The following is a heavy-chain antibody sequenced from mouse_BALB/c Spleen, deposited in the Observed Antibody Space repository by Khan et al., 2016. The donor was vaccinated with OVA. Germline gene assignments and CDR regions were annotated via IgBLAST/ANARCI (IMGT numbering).Heavy chain of an antibody. Sequence: QVRLQQSGAELARPGASVKLSCKASGYTFTDYYINWVKQRTGQGLEWIGEISPGSGDTYYNERFKGKATLTAAKSSSTAYMQLSSLASEASEVYFCARRNYFGYTFAYWGQGTLVTVSA. V-gene: IGHV1-77*01. CDR1: GYTFTDYY. D-gene: IGHD1-2*01. CDR2: ISPGSGDT. CDR3: ARRNYFGYTFAY. J-gene: IGHJ3*01.